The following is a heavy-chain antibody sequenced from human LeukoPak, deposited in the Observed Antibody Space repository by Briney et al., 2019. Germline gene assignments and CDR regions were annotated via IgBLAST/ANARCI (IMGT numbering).Heavy chain of an antibody. Sequence: GGSLRLSCAASGFTFRSLGMSWVRQAPGKGLEWVSAISGSGRDTYYTDSVKGRFTISRDNAKNTLYLQMNSLRAEDTAVYYCARDLVVATGPDYWGQGTLVTVSS. CDR1: GFTFRSLG. V-gene: IGHV3-23*01. D-gene: IGHD5-12*01. CDR2: ISGSGRDT. CDR3: ARDLVVATGPDY. J-gene: IGHJ4*02.